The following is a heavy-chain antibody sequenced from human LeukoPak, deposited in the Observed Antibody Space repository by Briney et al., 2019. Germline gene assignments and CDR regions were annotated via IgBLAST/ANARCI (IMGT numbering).Heavy chain of an antibody. Sequence: QTGGSLRLSCVASGFTFSSYWMHWVRQDPRKGLVWVSRISGDGGNINYADSVRGRFTISRDNAKNTLYLQMDTLRVEDTAVYYCTRDLMDYDVSTGLHHYYMDVWGQGTTVTVSS. V-gene: IGHV3-74*01. J-gene: IGHJ6*02. D-gene: IGHD3-9*01. CDR1: GFTFSSYW. CDR3: TRDLMDYDVSTGLHHYYMDV. CDR2: ISGDGGNI.